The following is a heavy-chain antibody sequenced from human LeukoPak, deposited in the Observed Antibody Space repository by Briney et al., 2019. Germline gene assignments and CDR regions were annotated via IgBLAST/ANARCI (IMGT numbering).Heavy chain of an antibody. J-gene: IGHJ4*02. CDR1: GGTFSSYA. CDR3: ARDLSYDSSGFPDY. V-gene: IGHV1-69*04. CDR2: IIPILGIA. Sequence: ASVNVSCKASGGTFSSYAISWVRQAPGQGLEWMGRIIPILGIANYAQKFQGRVTITAGKSTSTAYMELSSLRSEDTAVYYCARDLSYDSSGFPDYWGQGTLVTVSS. D-gene: IGHD3-22*01.